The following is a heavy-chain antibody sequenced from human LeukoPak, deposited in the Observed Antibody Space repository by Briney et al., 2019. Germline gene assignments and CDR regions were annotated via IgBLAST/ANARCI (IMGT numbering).Heavy chain of an antibody. J-gene: IGHJ4*02. CDR3: ARLGDGDYFDY. CDR1: GGSISSSSYY. Sequence: SETLSLTCTVSGGSISSSSYYWGWIRQPPGKGLEWIGSIYYSGSTYYNPSRKSRVTISVDTSKNQFSLKLSSVTAADTAVYYCARLGDGDYFDYWGQGTLVSVSS. CDR2: IYYSGST. D-gene: IGHD4-17*01. V-gene: IGHV4-39*01.